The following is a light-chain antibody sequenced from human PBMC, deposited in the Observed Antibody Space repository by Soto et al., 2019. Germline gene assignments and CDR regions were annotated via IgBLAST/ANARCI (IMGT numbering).Light chain of an antibody. J-gene: IGKJ1*01. CDR3: QQYASFSWT. CDR2: KAS. V-gene: IGKV1-5*03. CDR1: QSLNNW. Sequence: DIQVTQSPLTLSASDVDTVTITCRASQSLNNWLAWYQQKAGKAPKLLIYKASYLEGGVPSRFSGSGSGTEFTLTISSLQPEDFASYYCQQYASFSWTFGQGTKVEIK.